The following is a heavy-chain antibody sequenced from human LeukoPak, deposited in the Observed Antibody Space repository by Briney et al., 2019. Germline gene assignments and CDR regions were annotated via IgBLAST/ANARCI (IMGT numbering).Heavy chain of an antibody. J-gene: IGHJ4*02. CDR3: ASGLLGGRSVITIVRGVIITSPFFDY. Sequence: SETLSLTCAVYGGSFSSNYWSWVSHPPGKGMEWDGEINHSGSTNYNPSLKSRVTISVGKSKNQFSLKLSSVAAADTAVHYCASGLLGGRSVITIVRGVIITSPFFDYWAQGTLVTVSS. D-gene: IGHD3-10*01. V-gene: IGHV4-34*01. CDR2: INHSGST. CDR1: GGSFSSNY.